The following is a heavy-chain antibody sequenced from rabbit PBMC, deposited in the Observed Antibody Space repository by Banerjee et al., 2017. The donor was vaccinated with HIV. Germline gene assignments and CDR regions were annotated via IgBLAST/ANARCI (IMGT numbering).Heavy chain of an antibody. D-gene: IGHD4-1*01. Sequence: QEQLEESGGDLVKPEGSLTLTCTASGFSFSNKYVMCWVRQAPGKGLEWIGCIGTGSGNTYYASWAKGRFTISKTSSTTVTLQMTSLTAADTATYFCARDLAGAIGWNFNLWGPGTLVTVS. CDR2: IGTGSGNT. J-gene: IGHJ4*01. CDR3: ARDLAGAIGWNFNL. CDR1: GFSFSNKYV. V-gene: IGHV1S45*01.